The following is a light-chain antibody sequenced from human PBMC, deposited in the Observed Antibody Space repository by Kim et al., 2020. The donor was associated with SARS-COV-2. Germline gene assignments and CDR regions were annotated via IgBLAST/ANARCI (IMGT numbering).Light chain of an antibody. CDR1: QNVNSNY. CDR2: GAS. Sequence: EIVLTQSPGTLPLSPGERATLSCRASQNVNSNYLAWYQQKPGQAPRLVIYGASSRATGIPDRFSGSGSGTDFTLIISRLEPEDFAVYYCQQYGGSPYTFGQGTKLEI. J-gene: IGKJ2*01. V-gene: IGKV3-20*01. CDR3: QQYGGSPYT.